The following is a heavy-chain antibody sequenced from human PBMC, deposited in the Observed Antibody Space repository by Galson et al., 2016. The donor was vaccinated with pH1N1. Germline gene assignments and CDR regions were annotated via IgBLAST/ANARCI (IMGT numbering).Heavy chain of an antibody. V-gene: IGHV1-3*01. CDR3: ARGPQIVVVEAATPGWFDS. CDR1: GYTFTSYV. D-gene: IGHD2-15*01. Sequence: SVKVSCKASGYTFTSYVIHWVRQAPGQRLEWMGWFNAVNGNTKYSQKFQDRVTITTATSASTAYMELSSLRSEDTALYYCARGPQIVVVEAATPGWFDSWGQGTQVTVSS. J-gene: IGHJ5*01. CDR2: FNAVNGNT.